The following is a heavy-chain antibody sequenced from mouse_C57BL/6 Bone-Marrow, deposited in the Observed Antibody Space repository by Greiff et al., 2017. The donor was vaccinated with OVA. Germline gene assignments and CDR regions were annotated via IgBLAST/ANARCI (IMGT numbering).Heavy chain of an antibody. CDR3: ARDRASYGSSHDYAMDY. J-gene: IGHJ4*01. CDR2: ISYDGSN. D-gene: IGHD1-1*01. CDR1: GYSITSGYY. V-gene: IGHV3-6*01. Sequence: EVQLQESGPGLVKPSQSLSLTCSVTGYSITSGYYWNWIRQFPGNKLEWMGYISYDGSNNYNPSLKNRIPITRGTSKNQFVQKLNSVTTEDTATYYCARDRASYGSSHDYAMDYWGQGTSVTVSS.